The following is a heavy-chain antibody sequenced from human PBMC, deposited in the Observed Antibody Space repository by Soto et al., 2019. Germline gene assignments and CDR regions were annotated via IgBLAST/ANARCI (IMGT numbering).Heavy chain of an antibody. V-gene: IGHV1-18*01. CDR3: ARGGGLQYDFWSGYTLYYFDY. Sequence: GASVKVSCKASGYTFTSYGISWVRQAPGQGLEWMGWISAYNGNTNYAQKLQGRVTMTTDTSTSTAYMELRSLRSDDTAVYYCARGGGLQYDFWSGYTLYYFDYWGQGTLVTVS. CDR1: GYTFTSYG. CDR2: ISAYNGNT. J-gene: IGHJ4*02. D-gene: IGHD3-3*01.